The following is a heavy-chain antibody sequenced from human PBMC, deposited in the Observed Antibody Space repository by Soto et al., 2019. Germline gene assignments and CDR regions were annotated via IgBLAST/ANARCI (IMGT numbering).Heavy chain of an antibody. CDR3: TKYGHQSLYFDS. V-gene: IGHV4-34*01. CDR2: INHSGGT. Sequence: SETLSLTCTVSGASLSGYYWSWIRQTPGKGLEWIGEINHSGGTNYSPSLRTRLTISVDASKNQFFLRLTSMTAADTAVYYCTKYGHQSLYFDSWCQGTPVTVSS. CDR1: GASLSGYY. D-gene: IGHD3-16*02. J-gene: IGHJ4*02.